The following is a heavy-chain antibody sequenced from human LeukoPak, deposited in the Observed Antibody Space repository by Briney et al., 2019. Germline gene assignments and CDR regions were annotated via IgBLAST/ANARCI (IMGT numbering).Heavy chain of an antibody. CDR3: ARAYDGSGNLDY. Sequence: ASVKVSCKGSGYTFTDYYMHWVRQAPGQGLEWMGWIYPNRGGTNYAQKFQGRVTMTRDTSINAAYMELSRLRSDDTAVYYCARAYDGSGNLDYWGQGTLVTVSS. J-gene: IGHJ4*02. D-gene: IGHD3-22*01. V-gene: IGHV1-2*02. CDR1: GYTFTDYY. CDR2: IYPNRGGT.